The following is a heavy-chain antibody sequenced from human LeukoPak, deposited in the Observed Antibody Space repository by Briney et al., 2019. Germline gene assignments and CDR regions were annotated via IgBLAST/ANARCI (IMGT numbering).Heavy chain of an antibody. V-gene: IGHV4-4*09. Sequence: SETLSLTCTVSGVSISSYYCSWIRQPPGKGLEWIGYISTSGSTDYSPSLKSRVTISVDRSKNQCSLNLSSVTAADTAVYYCAGHDEGSGWYRSYIDLWGRGTLVIVST. D-gene: IGHD6-19*01. CDR1: GVSISSYY. CDR2: ISTSGST. CDR3: AGHDEGSGWYRSYIDL. J-gene: IGHJ2*01.